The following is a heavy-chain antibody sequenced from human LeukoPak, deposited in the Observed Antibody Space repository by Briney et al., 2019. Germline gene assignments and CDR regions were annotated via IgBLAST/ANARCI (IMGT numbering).Heavy chain of an antibody. CDR2: VDPEDGET. J-gene: IGHJ5*02. CDR3: ARTPRVRGVIITHRWFDP. CDR1: GYTFTDYY. V-gene: IGHV1-69-2*01. D-gene: IGHD3-10*01. Sequence: ASVKVSCKVSGYTFTDYYMHWVQQAPGKGLEWMGLVDPEDGETIYAEKFQGRVTITADTSTDTAYMELSSLRSEDTAVYYCARTPRVRGVIITHRWFDPWGQGTLVTVSS.